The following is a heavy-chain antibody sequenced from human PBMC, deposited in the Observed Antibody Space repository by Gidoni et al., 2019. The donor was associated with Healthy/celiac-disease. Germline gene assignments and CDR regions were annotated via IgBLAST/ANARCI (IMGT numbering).Heavy chain of an antibody. Sequence: EVQLVESGGGLVQPVGSLRLSCAASGFTFSSYWMSWVRQAPGKGLEWVANIKQDGSEKYYVDSVKGRFTISRDNAKNSLYLQMNSLRAEDTAVYYCARDLRFGDPPLGVWFDPWGQGTLVTVSS. J-gene: IGHJ5*02. V-gene: IGHV3-7*01. CDR1: GFTFSSYW. CDR3: ARDLRFGDPPLGVWFDP. CDR2: IKQDGSEK. D-gene: IGHD2-21*02.